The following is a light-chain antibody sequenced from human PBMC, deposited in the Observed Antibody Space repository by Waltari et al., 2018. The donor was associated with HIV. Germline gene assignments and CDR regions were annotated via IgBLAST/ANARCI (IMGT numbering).Light chain of an antibody. CDR1: TSDVGGYDF. Sequence: QSALTQPASVSGSPGQSITISCTGTTSDVGGYDFVSWYQHHPGKAPKLLIYEVTHRPSGVSPRFSGSKSGNTASLTISGLQAEDEADYYCSSYTTSITPLYLFGTGTKVTVL. CDR2: EVT. V-gene: IGLV2-14*01. CDR3: SSYTTSITPLYL. J-gene: IGLJ1*01.